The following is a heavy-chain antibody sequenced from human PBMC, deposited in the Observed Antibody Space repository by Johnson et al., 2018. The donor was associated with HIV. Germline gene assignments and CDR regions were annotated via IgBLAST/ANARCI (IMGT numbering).Heavy chain of an antibody. CDR2: ISYDESNK. CDR1: GFTFSSHG. CDR3: ARDHGWSRGWLFDAFDI. D-gene: IGHD6-19*01. Sequence: QVQLVESGGGVDQPGRSLRLSCAASGFTFSSHGMHWVRQAPGKGLEWVALISYDESNKYYADSVKGRFTVSRDTSKNTLYLQMNSLRPEDTAVYYCARDHGWSRGWLFDAFDIWGQGTMVTVSS. V-gene: IGHV3-30*03. J-gene: IGHJ3*02.